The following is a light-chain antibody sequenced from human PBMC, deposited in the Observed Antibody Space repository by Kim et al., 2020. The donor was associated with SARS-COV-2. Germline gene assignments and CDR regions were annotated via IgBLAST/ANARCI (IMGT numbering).Light chain of an antibody. Sequence: LSPGERATRSCRASQSVSSSYLAWYQQKPGQAPRLLIYGASSRATGIPDRFSGSGSGTDFTLTISRLEPEDFAVYYCQQYGSSPKFGQGTKVDIK. J-gene: IGKJ1*01. V-gene: IGKV3-20*01. CDR2: GAS. CDR3: QQYGSSPK. CDR1: QSVSSSY.